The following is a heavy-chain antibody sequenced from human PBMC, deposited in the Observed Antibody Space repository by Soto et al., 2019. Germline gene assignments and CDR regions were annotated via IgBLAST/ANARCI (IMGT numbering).Heavy chain of an antibody. CDR1: GGTFSSYA. Sequence: SVKVSCKASGGTFSSYAISWVRQAPGQGLEWMGGIIPIFGTANYAQKFQGRVTITADESTSTAYMELSSLRSEDTAVYYCARDYYYDSSGYYRYYYYGMDVWGQGTTVTVSS. CDR2: IIPIFGTA. D-gene: IGHD3-22*01. V-gene: IGHV1-69*13. J-gene: IGHJ6*02. CDR3: ARDYYYDSSGYYRYYYYGMDV.